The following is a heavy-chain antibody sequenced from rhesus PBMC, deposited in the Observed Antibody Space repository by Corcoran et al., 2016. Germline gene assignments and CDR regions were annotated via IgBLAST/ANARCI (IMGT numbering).Heavy chain of an antibody. CDR3: ARWKYSSWCFDY. D-gene: IGHD6-13*01. CDR1: GYSISSRYG. CDR2: IGGSSSST. Sequence: QVQLQASGPGLVTPSQTLYPTFAVSGYSISSRYGWGWIPPPQGKGLAWIGYIGGSSSSTNYNPSLKSRVTISKDTSKNQFSLKLSSVTAADTAVYYCARWKYSSWCFDYWGQGVLVTVSS. J-gene: IGHJ4*01. V-gene: IGHV4-127*01.